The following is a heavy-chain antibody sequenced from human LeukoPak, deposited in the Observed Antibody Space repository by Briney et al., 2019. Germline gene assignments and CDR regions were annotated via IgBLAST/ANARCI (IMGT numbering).Heavy chain of an antibody. CDR3: ATSRGSWPDYFDY. D-gene: IGHD6-13*01. V-gene: IGHV3-48*03. J-gene: IGHJ4*02. CDR1: GFTFSSYE. Sequence: PGGSRRLSCAASGFTFSSYEMNWVRQAPGKGLDWVSYISTSGSTIYYADSVKGRFTISRDNAKNSLYLQMNSLRAEDTAVYYCATSRGSWPDYFDYWGQGTLVTVSS. CDR2: ISTSGSTI.